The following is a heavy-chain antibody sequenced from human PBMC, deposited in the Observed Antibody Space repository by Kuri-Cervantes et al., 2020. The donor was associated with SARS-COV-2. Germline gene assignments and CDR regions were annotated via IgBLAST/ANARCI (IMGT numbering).Heavy chain of an antibody. D-gene: IGHD2-2*01. V-gene: IGHV3-23*01. CDR1: GFTFNTYA. J-gene: IGHJ6*02. CDR3: AKGGVEHCTSNSCYLDFYYGMDV. CDR2: ISASGRTT. Sequence: GESLKISCAASGFTFNTYAMSWVRQAPGKGLEWVAAISASGRTTYYGDSVKGHFTISRDNSKNTLYLQMDSLRVEDTAVYYCAKGGVEHCTSNSCYLDFYYGMDVWGQGTTVTVSS.